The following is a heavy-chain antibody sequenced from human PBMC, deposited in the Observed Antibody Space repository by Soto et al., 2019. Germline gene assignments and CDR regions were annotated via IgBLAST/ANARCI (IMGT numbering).Heavy chain of an antibody. V-gene: IGHV1-8*01. CDR2: MNPNNGNT. CDR1: GYTFTSYD. CDR3: ARAGRYFDWLLSSYYYYMDV. Sequence: ASVKVSCKASGYTFTSYDINWARQATGQGLEWMGWMNPNNGNTGYAQKFQGRVTMTRNTSISTAYMELSSLRSEDTAVYYCARAGRYFDWLLSSYYYYMDVWGKGTTVTVSS. J-gene: IGHJ6*03. D-gene: IGHD3-9*01.